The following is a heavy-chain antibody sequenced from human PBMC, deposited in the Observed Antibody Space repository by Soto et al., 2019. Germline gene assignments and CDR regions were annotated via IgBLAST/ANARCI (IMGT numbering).Heavy chain of an antibody. J-gene: IGHJ4*02. CDR3: AKDRRYCISTRCYFDY. D-gene: IGHD2-2*01. Sequence: QVQLVESGGGVVQPGRSLRLSCAASGFTFSSYGMHWVRQAPGKGLEWVAVISYDGSNKYYADSVKGRFTISRDNSKNTLYLQMNSLRAEDTAVYYGAKDRRYCISTRCYFDYWGQGTLVTVSS. V-gene: IGHV3-30*18. CDR1: GFTFSSYG. CDR2: ISYDGSNK.